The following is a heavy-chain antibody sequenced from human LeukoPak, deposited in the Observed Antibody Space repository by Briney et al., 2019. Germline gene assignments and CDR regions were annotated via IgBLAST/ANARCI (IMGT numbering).Heavy chain of an antibody. J-gene: IGHJ5*02. CDR1: GGSISSKSYY. CDR3: ARGGLNGSRILYFGPRGWFDP. D-gene: IGHD2-8*01. Sequence: NPSETLSLTCTVSGGSISSKSYYWGWIRQPPGKGLEWIGSIHLSGNTDYNPSLKSRVTMSVETSKNQFSLKLSSVTAADTAVYYCARGGLNGSRILYFGPRGWFDPWGQGTLVTVSS. V-gene: IGHV4-39*07. CDR2: IHLSGNT.